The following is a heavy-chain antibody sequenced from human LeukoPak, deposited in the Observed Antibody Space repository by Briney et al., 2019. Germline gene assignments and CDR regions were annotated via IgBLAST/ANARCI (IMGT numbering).Heavy chain of an antibody. CDR1: GFTFSNYW. D-gene: IGHD3-10*01. V-gene: IGHV3-74*03. CDR2: INRDGSTT. J-gene: IGHJ4*02. Sequence: QSGGSLRLSCAASGFTFSNYWGHWVGQAPGKGLVWVSRINRDGSTTKYADSVKGRFTVSRDNAKNTLNLQMNSLRAEDTAVYYCARDKKSGESSEIDYWGQGTLVTVSS. CDR3: ARDKKSGESSEIDY.